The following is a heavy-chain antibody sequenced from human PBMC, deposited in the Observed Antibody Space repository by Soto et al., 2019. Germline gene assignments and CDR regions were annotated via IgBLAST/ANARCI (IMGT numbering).Heavy chain of an antibody. J-gene: IGHJ4*02. V-gene: IGHV5-10-1*03. Sequence: EVQLVQSGAEVKKPGESLRISCKGSGYSFTSYWISWVRQMPGKGLEWMGRIDPSDSYTNYSPSFQGHVTISADKSISTAYLQWSSLKASDTAMYYCARRSYYYDSSGYPPFDYWGQGTLVTVSS. D-gene: IGHD3-22*01. CDR2: IDPSDSYT. CDR1: GYSFTSYW. CDR3: ARRSYYYDSSGYPPFDY.